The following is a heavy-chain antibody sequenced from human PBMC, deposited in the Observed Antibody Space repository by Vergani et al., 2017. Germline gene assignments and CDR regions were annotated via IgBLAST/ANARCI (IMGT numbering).Heavy chain of an antibody. J-gene: IGHJ3*02. CDR1: GFTFSSYG. CDR2: ISYDGSNK. D-gene: IGHD3-10*01. V-gene: IGHV3-30*18. Sequence: VQLVESGGGFVQPGGSLRLSCAASGFTFSSYGMHWVRQAPGKGLEWVAVISYDGSNKYYADSVKGRFTISRDNSKNTLYLQMNSLRAEDTAVYYCAKPLLWFGEFLHPAFDIWGQGTMVTVSS. CDR3: AKPLLWFGEFLHPAFDI.